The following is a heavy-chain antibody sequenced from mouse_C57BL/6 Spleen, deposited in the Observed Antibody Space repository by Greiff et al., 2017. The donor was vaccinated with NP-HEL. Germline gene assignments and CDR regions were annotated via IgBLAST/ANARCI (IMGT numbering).Heavy chain of an antibody. CDR2: ISSGGDYI. Sequence: EVKLMESGEGLVKPGGSLKLSCAASGFTFSSYAMSWVRQTPEKRLEWVAYISSGGDYIYYADTVKGRFTISRDNARNTLYLQMSSLKSEDTAMYYCTRDPYDYAFAYWGQGTLVTVSA. V-gene: IGHV5-9-1*02. CDR3: TRDPYDYAFAY. CDR1: GFTFSSYA. J-gene: IGHJ3*01. D-gene: IGHD2-4*01.